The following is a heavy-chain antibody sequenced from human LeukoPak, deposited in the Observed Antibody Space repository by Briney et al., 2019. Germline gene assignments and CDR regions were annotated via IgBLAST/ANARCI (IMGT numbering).Heavy chain of an antibody. V-gene: IGHV1-69*04. CDR3: ARDISVGYYYDSSGYLHY. CDR1: GGTFSSYA. CDR2: IIPILGIA. D-gene: IGHD3-22*01. J-gene: IGHJ4*02. Sequence: ASVKVSCKASGGTFSSYAISWVRQAPGQGLEWMGRIIPILGIANYAQKFQGRVTITADKSTSTAYMELSSLRSEDTAVYYCARDISVGYYYDSSGYLHYWGQGTLVTVSS.